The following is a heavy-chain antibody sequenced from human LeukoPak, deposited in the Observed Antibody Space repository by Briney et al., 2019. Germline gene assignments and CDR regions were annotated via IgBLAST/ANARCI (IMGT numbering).Heavy chain of an antibody. V-gene: IGHV3-23*01. CDR3: AKYSGSYSSDY. CDR2: ISGSGGST. CDR1: GFTFSSYA. J-gene: IGHJ4*02. D-gene: IGHD1-26*01. Sequence: GGSLRLSCAASGFTFSSYAMSWVRQAPGKGLEWVSAISGSGGSTYYADSVKGRFTISRDNSKNTSYVEMNSLRAEDTAVYYCAKYSGSYSSDYWGQGTLVTVSS.